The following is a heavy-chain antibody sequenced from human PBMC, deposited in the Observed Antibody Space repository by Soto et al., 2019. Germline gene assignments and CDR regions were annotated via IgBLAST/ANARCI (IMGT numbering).Heavy chain of an antibody. CDR1: GYTFTGYY. V-gene: IGHV1-2*04. D-gene: IGHD2-21*02. CDR2: INPNGGGT. Sequence: KGARASVKVSCKASGYTFTGYYMHWVRQAPGQGLEWMGWINPNGGGTNYAQKFQGWVTMTRDTSTSTAYMELSRLGSDDTAVYYCARSPGGVVTAMYYYDYWGQAAL. CDR3: ARSPGGVVTAMYYYDY. J-gene: IGHJ4*02.